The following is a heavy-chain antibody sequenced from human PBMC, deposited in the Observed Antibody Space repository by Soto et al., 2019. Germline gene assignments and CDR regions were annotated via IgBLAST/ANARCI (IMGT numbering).Heavy chain of an antibody. D-gene: IGHD3-22*01. V-gene: IGHV3-30*02. Sequence: DSVKGRFTISRDNSKNTLYLQMNSLRAEDTAVYYCAKDRTMIAEARYCDYWGQGTLVTVSS. CDR3: AKDRTMIAEARYCDY. J-gene: IGHJ4*02.